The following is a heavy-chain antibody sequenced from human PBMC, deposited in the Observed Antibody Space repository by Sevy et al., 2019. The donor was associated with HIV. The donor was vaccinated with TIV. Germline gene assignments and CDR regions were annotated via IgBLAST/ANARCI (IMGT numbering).Heavy chain of an antibody. D-gene: IGHD3-22*01. CDR1: GYSFTSHW. V-gene: IGHV5-51*01. CDR2: IYPDDSDT. Sequence: GESLKISCKSSGYSFTSHWIGWVRHMPGKGLEWMGIIYPDDSDTRYSPSFQGQVTFSADKSISTAYLQRSSLKASDTAMYYCATSRSGYFDSSGYYIYWGQGTLVTVSS. J-gene: IGHJ4*02. CDR3: ATSRSGYFDSSGYYIY.